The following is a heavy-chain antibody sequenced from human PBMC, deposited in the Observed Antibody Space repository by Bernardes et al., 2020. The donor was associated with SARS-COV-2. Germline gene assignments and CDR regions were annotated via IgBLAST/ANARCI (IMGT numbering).Heavy chain of an antibody. V-gene: IGHV4-31*03. CDR3: ARDNLNSALDY. CDR2: IYSTGTT. CDR1: GASISSSGYH. J-gene: IGHJ4*02. Sequence: SETLSLTCTVSGASISSSGYHWSWIRQVPGKGLEWIGYIYSTGTTKINPALESRVTMSVDTSKNLFSLKLRSVTAADTAVYFCARDNLNSALDYWGPGTLVTVSS. D-gene: IGHD6-13*01.